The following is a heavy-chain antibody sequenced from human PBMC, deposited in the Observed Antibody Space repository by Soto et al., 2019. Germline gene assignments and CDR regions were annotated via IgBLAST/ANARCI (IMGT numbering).Heavy chain of an antibody. Sequence: QLQLQESGSGLVKPSQTLSLTCAVSGGSISSGGYSWSWIRQPPGKGLEWIGYIYHSGSTYYNPSLKSTVTTSVDRRKNQFSPKLSSVTAADTAVYYCDRVVYDADAFDIWGQGTMVTVSS. D-gene: IGHD1-20*01. V-gene: IGHV4-30-2*01. CDR2: IYHSGST. CDR1: GGSISSGGYS. J-gene: IGHJ3*02. CDR3: DRVVYDADAFDI.